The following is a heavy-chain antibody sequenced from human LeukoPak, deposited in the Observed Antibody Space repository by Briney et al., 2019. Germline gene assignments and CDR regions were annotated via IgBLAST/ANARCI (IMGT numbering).Heavy chain of an antibody. Sequence: SETLSLTCNVSGASIRSGRNYWTWIRQPPGKGLEWIGYIYYSGSASYNPSLKSRVTISVDTSTNQFSLKLSSVTAADTAVYYCARRNYDVLSGDWFDPWGHGTLVTVSS. CDR1: GASIRSGRNY. V-gene: IGHV4-61*01. CDR3: ARRNYDVLSGDWFDP. D-gene: IGHD3-9*01. CDR2: IYYSGSA. J-gene: IGHJ5*02.